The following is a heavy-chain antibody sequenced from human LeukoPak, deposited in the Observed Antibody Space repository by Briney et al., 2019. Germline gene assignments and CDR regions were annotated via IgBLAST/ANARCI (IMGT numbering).Heavy chain of an antibody. J-gene: IGHJ4*02. Sequence: GGSLRLSCVDSGFTFSSYALSWVRQVPGKGLEWVSGISDNVGSTYYADSVKGRFTISRDNSKNTLYLQMNSLRVEDTAKYYCASRQGLGWHYVNWGQGTLVTVSS. V-gene: IGHV3-23*01. CDR3: ASRQGLGWHYVN. D-gene: IGHD3-10*02. CDR2: ISDNVGST. CDR1: GFTFSSYA.